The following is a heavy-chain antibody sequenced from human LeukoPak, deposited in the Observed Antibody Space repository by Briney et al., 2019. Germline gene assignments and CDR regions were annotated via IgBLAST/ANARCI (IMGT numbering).Heavy chain of an antibody. Sequence: GGSLRLSCAASGFTFSSYGMHWVRQAPGKGLEWVAFIRYDGSNKYYADSVKGRFTISRDNSKNTLYLQMNSLRAEDTTVYYCAKDDLEVGSSPRILDYFDYWGQGTLVTVSS. CDR2: IRYDGSNK. J-gene: IGHJ4*02. CDR3: AKDDLEVGSSPRILDYFDY. V-gene: IGHV3-30*02. D-gene: IGHD1-26*01. CDR1: GFTFSSYG.